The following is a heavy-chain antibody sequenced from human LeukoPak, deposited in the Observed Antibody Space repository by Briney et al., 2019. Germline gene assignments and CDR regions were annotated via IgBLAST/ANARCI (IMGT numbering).Heavy chain of an antibody. CDR2: IYTSGST. CDR3: ARDRIVGATTESFDY. Sequence: SETLSLTCTVSGGSISSYYWSWIRQPAGKGLEWIGRIYTSGSTNYNPSLKSRVTMSVDTSKNQFSLRLTSVTAADTAVYYCARDRIVGATTESFDYWGQGTLVTVSS. J-gene: IGHJ4*02. V-gene: IGHV4-4*07. D-gene: IGHD1-26*01. CDR1: GGSISSYY.